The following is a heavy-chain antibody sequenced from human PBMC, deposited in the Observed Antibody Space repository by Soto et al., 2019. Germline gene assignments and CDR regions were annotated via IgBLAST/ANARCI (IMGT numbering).Heavy chain of an antibody. CDR1: GGTFSSYA. CDR3: ASTRAVNSFHAAFDI. Sequence: GASVKVSCKASGGTFSSYAISWVRQAPGQGLEWMGGIIPIFGTANYAQKFQGRVTITADESTSTAYMELSSLRSEDTAVYYCASTRAVNSFHAAFDIWGQGTMVTVSS. CDR2: IIPIFGTA. J-gene: IGHJ3*02. V-gene: IGHV1-69*13. D-gene: IGHD3-10*01.